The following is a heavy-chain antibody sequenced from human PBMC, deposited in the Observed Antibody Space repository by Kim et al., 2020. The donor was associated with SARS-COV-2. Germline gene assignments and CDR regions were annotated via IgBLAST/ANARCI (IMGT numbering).Heavy chain of an antibody. D-gene: IGHD3-10*01. J-gene: IGHJ4*02. Sequence: GGSLRLSCAASGFTFSNSWMSWVRQAPGKGLEWVGRIKSKKDGGTTDYAAPVKGRITISRDDSKNMLFLQINSLKTEDTAVYYCTTLQLWVGELFRGDYWGQGTLVTVSS. CDR1: GFTFSNSW. V-gene: IGHV3-15*01. CDR3: TTLQLWVGELFRGDY. CDR2: IKSKKDGGTT.